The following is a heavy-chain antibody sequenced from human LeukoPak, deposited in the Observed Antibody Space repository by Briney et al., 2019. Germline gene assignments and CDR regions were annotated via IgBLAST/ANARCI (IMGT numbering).Heavy chain of an antibody. V-gene: IGHV3-23*01. Sequence: PGGSLRLSCAASGFTFSSYAMSWVRQAPGKGLEWVSAINVSGGGTYYADSVKGRFTISRDNSKNTLYLQMNSLRAEDTAVYYCAKDEVTMIVDLHFDYWGQGTLVTVSS. CDR2: INVSGGGT. CDR1: GFTFSSYA. CDR3: AKDEVTMIVDLHFDY. D-gene: IGHD3-22*01. J-gene: IGHJ4*02.